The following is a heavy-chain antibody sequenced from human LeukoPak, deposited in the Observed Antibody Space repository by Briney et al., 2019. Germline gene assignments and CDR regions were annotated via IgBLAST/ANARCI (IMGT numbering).Heavy chain of an antibody. Sequence: GGSLRLSCAASGFTFDDYGMSWVRQAPGKGLEWVSGINWNGGSTGYADSVKGRFTISRDNNKAILYLQMDNVTLQDTATYFCARPLTEHFYYWGQGTLVTV. V-gene: IGHV3-20*04. J-gene: IGHJ4*02. CDR1: GFTFDDYG. CDR3: ARPLTEHFYY. CDR2: INWNGGST.